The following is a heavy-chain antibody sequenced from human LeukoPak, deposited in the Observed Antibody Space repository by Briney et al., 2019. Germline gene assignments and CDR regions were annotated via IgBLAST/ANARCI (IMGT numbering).Heavy chain of an antibody. D-gene: IGHD6-13*01. J-gene: IGHJ4*02. CDR3: ARDIAAAGLFFDY. CDR1: GFTFSSYW. V-gene: IGHV3-7*01. CDR2: MKYDGSEK. Sequence: GGSLRLSCAASGFTFSSYWMSWVRQAPGKGLEWVANMKYDGSEKDYVDSVKGRFTISRDNAKNSLYLQMNSLRAEDTAVYYCARDIAAAGLFFDYWGQGTLVAVSS.